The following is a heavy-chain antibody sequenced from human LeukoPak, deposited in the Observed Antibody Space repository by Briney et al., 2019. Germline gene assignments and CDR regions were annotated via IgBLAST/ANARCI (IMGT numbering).Heavy chain of an antibody. CDR2: IYPGDSDT. D-gene: IGHD2-2*01. CDR3: ARVSYCSSSSCSGLGY. CDR1: GYSFTTYW. Sequence: GESLKISCKGSGYSFTTYWIGWVRQMPGKGLEWMGIIYPGDSDTRYSPAFQGQVTISVDKSISTAHLQWSSLKASDTAVYFCARVSYCSSSSCSGLGYWGQGTLVTVSS. V-gene: IGHV5-51*01. J-gene: IGHJ4*02.